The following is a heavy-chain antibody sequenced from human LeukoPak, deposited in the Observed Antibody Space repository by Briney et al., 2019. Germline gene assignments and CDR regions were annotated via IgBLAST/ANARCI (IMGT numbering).Heavy chain of an antibody. V-gene: IGHV4-30-2*01. J-gene: IGHJ4*02. CDR1: GGSLSSGGYS. D-gene: IGHD3-9*01. Sequence: SQTLSLTCAVSGGSLSSGGYSWSWIRQPPGKGLEWIGYIYHSGSTYYNPSLKSRVTISVDRSKNQFSLKLSSVTAADTAVYYCARVRHGKLRYIDYWGQGTLVTVSS. CDR3: ARVRHGKLRYIDY. CDR2: IYHSGST.